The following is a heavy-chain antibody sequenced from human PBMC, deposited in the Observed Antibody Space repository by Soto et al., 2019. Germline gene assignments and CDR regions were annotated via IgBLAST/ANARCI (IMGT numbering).Heavy chain of an antibody. CDR3: VRDTTPSL. CDR2: VYYSGST. V-gene: IGHV4-59*01. CDR1: GASISSYY. J-gene: IGHJ4*02. D-gene: IGHD1-1*01. Sequence: QVQLQESDPGQVKPSETLSLTCTVSGASISSYYWSWIRQPPGKGLEWIGYVYYSGSTNYNPSLKSRVTISVYTSKNQFSMKQSPVTAADTAMYHCVRDTTPSLWGQGTLVTVSS.